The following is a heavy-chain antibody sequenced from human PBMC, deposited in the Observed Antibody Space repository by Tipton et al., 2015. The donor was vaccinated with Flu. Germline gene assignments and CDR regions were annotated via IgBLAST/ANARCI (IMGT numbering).Heavy chain of an antibody. D-gene: IGHD6-6*01. V-gene: IGHV3-9*01. J-gene: IGHJ6*02. CDR1: GFTFDDYT. CDR3: ARDRSPSAGMGYYYYSGMDV. Sequence: SLRLSCAASGFTFDDYTMHWVRQAPGKGLEWVSSINWVSSAMDYADSVRGRFTISRDNAKNSLYLQMSSLTADDTALYYCARDRSPSAGMGYYYYSGMDVWGQGTAVTVSS. CDR2: INWVSSAM.